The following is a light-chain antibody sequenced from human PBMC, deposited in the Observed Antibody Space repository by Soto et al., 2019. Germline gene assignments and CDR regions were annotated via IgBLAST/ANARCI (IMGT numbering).Light chain of an antibody. J-gene: IGKJ5*01. CDR2: GAS. V-gene: IGKV1-39*01. CDR3: QQTFNSPIT. CDR1: QSVDNY. Sequence: DIQMTQSPSSLSASVGDTVTLTCRASQSVDNYLHWYHQQPGKGPKVLIYGASSLQSGVSSRFSGSGSGTDFTLTISSVRPEDLGSFYCQQTFNSPITFGQGTRLEI.